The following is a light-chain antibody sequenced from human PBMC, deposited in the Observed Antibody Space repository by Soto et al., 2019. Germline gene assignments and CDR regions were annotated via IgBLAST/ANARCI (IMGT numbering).Light chain of an antibody. CDR1: QGISSW. J-gene: IGKJ1*01. V-gene: IGKV1-27*01. CDR2: AAS. CDR3: QKYNSAPQT. Sequence: DIQMTQSPSVSASVGDRVTITCRASQGISSWLAWYQQKPGKVPKLLIYAASTLQSGVPSRFSGSGSGTDFTLTISSLQPEDVATYYCQKYNSAPQTFGQGTKVDIK.